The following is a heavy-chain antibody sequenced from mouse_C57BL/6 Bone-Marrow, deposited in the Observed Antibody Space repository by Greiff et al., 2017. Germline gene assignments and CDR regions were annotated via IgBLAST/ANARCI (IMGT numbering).Heavy chain of an antibody. Sequence: VHLQQPGAELVKPGASVKLSCKASGYTFTRYWMHWVKQRPGPGLEWIGMIHPTSGSPNYNEKFKSKATLTVDKSSSTSYMQLSSLTSEDSAVDNCARLITCDYGGQGTTLTVSS. V-gene: IGHV1-64*01. CDR2: IHPTSGSP. J-gene: IGHJ2*01. CDR1: GYTFTRYW. D-gene: IGHD1-2*01. CDR3: ARLITCDY.